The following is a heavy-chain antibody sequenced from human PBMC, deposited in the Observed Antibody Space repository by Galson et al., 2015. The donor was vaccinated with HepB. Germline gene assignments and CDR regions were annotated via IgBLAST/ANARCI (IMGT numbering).Heavy chain of an antibody. J-gene: IGHJ4*02. V-gene: IGHV3-33*08. Sequence: SLRLSCAASGFTFSSYGMHWVRQAPGKGLEWVAVIWYDGSNKYHADSVKGRFTISRDNSKNTLYLQMNSLRAEDTAVYYCARDNRLISGSYSFGYWGQGTLVTVSS. D-gene: IGHD1-26*01. CDR3: ARDNRLISGSYSFGY. CDR2: IWYDGSNK. CDR1: GFTFSSYG.